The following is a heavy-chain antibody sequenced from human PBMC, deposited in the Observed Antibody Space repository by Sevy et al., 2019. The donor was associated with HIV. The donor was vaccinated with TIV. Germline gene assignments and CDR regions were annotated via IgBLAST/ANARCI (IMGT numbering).Heavy chain of an antibody. V-gene: IGHV3-30-3*01. CDR2: ISYDGSNK. CDR1: GFTFSSYA. CDR3: ARVLCSSTSRCYMDV. Sequence: GGSLRLSCAASGFTFSSYAMHWVRQAPGKGLEWVAVISYDGSNKYYADSVKGRFTISRDNSKNTLYLQMNSLRAEDTAVYYCARVLCSSTSRCYMDVWGQGTTVTVSS. J-gene: IGHJ6*02. D-gene: IGHD2-2*01.